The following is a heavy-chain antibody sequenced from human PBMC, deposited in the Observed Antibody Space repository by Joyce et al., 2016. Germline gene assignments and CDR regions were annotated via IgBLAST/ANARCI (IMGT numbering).Heavy chain of an antibody. J-gene: IGHJ4*02. D-gene: IGHD3-22*01. V-gene: IGHV2-5*02. CDR3: AQRGRRGYPFDY. CDR1: GFSLSTGGVS. CDR2: IYWEDDK. Sequence: QITLKESGPTLVKPTQTLTLTCTFSGFSLSTGGVSVGWIRQPPGKALEWLALIYWEDDKRYSPSLKSRLTITKDTSKNQVVLTMTDMDPVDTATYSCAQRGRRGYPFDYWGQGILVTVSS.